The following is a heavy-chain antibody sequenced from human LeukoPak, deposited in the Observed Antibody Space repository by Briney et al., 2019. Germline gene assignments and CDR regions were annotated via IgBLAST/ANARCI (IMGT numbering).Heavy chain of an antibody. D-gene: IGHD2-2*01. CDR2: IKQDGSEK. CDR3: ARAGLWLCPDY. CDR1: GFTFSNYW. V-gene: IGHV3-7*05. Sequence: PGGSLRLSCAASGFTFSNYWMTWVRQAPGKGLEWVANIKQDGSEKYYVDSVQGRFTISRDNAKNSVYLQMNSLRTEDTAVYYCARAGLWLCPDYWGQGTLVTVSS. J-gene: IGHJ4*02.